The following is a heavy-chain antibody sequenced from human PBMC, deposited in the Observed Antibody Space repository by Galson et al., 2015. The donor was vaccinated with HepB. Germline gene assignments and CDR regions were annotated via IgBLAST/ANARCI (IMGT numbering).Heavy chain of an antibody. V-gene: IGHV3-49*03. D-gene: IGHD1-1*01. CDR2: IRSKAYTGTT. Sequence: SLRLSCATSGFTFGDYGMGWFRQAPGKGLEWVSFIRSKAYTGTTDYAESVKGSFSMSRDDSKSLAYLQMDSLNSEDTAVYFCSRARRLKKTGVFYQFDYGVQRILVILSP. J-gene: IGHJ4*02. CDR1: GFTFGDYG. CDR3: SRARRLKKTGVFYQFDY.